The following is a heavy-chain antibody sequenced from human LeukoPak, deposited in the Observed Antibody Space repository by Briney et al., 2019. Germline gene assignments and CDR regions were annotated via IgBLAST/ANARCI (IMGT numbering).Heavy chain of an antibody. CDR1: GYSISSGYY. Sequence: SETLSLTCTVSGYSISSGYYWSWIRQPPGKGLEWIGNIYHRGDTYYNGSLHSRVTISLDTSNNQFSLKLSSVTAADTAMFYCARLSVSLNAFDMWGQGTLVTVSS. V-gene: IGHV4-38-2*02. J-gene: IGHJ3*02. CDR3: ARLSVSLNAFDM. CDR2: IYHRGDT.